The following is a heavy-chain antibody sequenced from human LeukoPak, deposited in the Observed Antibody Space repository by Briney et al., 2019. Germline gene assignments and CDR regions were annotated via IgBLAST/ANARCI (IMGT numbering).Heavy chain of an antibody. CDR1: GFTFSSYG. CDR3: AKAVAVAGTGYYYYYGMDV. CDR2: ISYDGSNK. V-gene: IGHV3-30*18. Sequence: PGRSLRLSCAASGFTFSSYGMHWVRQAPGKGLEWVAVISYDGSNKYYADSVKGRFTISRDNSKNTLYLQMNSLRAEDTAVYYCAKAVAVAGTGYYYYYGMDVWGQGTTVTVSS. D-gene: IGHD6-19*01. J-gene: IGHJ6*02.